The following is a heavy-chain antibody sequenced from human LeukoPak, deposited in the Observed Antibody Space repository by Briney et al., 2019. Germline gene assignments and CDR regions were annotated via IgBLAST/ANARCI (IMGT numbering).Heavy chain of an antibody. Sequence: GGSLRLSCAASGFTFSSYGMHWVRQAPGKGLEWVAVISYDGNDKSYADSVKGRFTISRDNSKNTLYLQLNSLRAEGTAVYYCAKDRTFDYWGQGTLVTVSS. CDR3: AKDRTFDY. CDR1: GFTFSSYG. J-gene: IGHJ4*02. V-gene: IGHV3-30*18. CDR2: ISYDGNDK.